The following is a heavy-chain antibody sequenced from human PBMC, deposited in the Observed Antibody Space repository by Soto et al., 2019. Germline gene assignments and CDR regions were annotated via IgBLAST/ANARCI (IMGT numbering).Heavy chain of an antibody. V-gene: IGHV3-11*06. CDR1: GFTFSDYY. CDR3: ARSGDNYNRLDY. D-gene: IGHD1-1*01. J-gene: IGHJ4*02. Sequence: NPGGSLRLSCEGSGFTFSDYYISWIRQAPGKGLEWISYSSNSGTFSRYADSVKGRFPISRDNTKNLLYLQMNSLRAEDTAVYYCARSGDNYNRLDYWGQGTPVTVSS. CDR2: SSNSGTFS.